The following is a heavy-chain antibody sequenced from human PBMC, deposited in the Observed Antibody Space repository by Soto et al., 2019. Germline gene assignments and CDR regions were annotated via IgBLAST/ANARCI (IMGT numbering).Heavy chain of an antibody. Sequence: GGSLRLSCAASGLTFSSYGMHWARQAPGKGLEWVAVIWYDGSNKYYADSVKGRFTISRDNSKNTLYLQMNSLRAEDTAVYYCASPLGYCSSTSCRNYYGMDVWGQGTTVTVSS. CDR3: ASPLGYCSSTSCRNYYGMDV. CDR2: IWYDGSNK. CDR1: GLTFSSYG. V-gene: IGHV3-33*01. D-gene: IGHD2-2*01. J-gene: IGHJ6*02.